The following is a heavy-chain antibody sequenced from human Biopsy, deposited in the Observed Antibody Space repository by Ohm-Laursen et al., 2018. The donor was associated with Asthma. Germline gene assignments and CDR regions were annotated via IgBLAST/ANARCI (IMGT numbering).Heavy chain of an antibody. CDR2: ISYTGST. J-gene: IGHJ4*02. CDR3: ARHSGNYYAQLNY. CDR1: ADSISSNNFY. Sequence: SETLSLTCPVSADSISSNNFYWGWIRQPPGKGLEWIATISYTGSTYYNPSLKSRVTISVDKSKNQFSLKLSSVTAADTAVYYCARHSGNYYAQLNYWSQGTLVTVSS. V-gene: IGHV4-39*01. D-gene: IGHD1-26*01.